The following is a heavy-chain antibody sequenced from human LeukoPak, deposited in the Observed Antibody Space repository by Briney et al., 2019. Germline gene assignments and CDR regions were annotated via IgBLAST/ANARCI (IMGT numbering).Heavy chain of an antibody. D-gene: IGHD3-16*02. Sequence: SETLSLTCTVSGGSISSYYWSWIRQPPGKGLEWIGYIYYSGSTNYNPSLKSRVTISVDTSKNQFSLKLSSVTAADTAVYYCARAPGLRLGELSLSGYYYYYYYMDVWGKGTTVTVSS. V-gene: IGHV4-59*08. CDR1: GGSISSYY. J-gene: IGHJ6*03. CDR3: ARAPGLRLGELSLSGYYYYYYYMDV. CDR2: IYYSGST.